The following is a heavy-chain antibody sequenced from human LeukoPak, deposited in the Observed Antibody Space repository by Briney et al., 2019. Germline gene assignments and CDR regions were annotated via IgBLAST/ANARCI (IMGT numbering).Heavy chain of an antibody. CDR3: ARVELTLYYYGSGSYRSEGHMDV. D-gene: IGHD3-10*01. Sequence: GGSLRLSCAASGFTFSSYSMNWVRQAPGKGLEWVSYISSSSSTIYYADSVKGRFTISRDNAKNSLYLQMNSLRAEDTAVYYCARVELTLYYYGSGSYRSEGHMDVWGKGTTVTVSS. V-gene: IGHV3-48*01. J-gene: IGHJ6*03. CDR2: ISSSSSTI. CDR1: GFTFSSYS.